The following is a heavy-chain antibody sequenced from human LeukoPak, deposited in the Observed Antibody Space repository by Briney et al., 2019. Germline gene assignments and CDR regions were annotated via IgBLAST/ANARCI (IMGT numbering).Heavy chain of an antibody. V-gene: IGHV4-4*07. CDR3: ARDYYDSSGYYYDY. CDR2: IYTSGST. CDR1: GGSISSYY. J-gene: IGHJ4*02. Sequence: SETLSLTCTVSGGSISSYYWSWIRQPAGKGLEWIGRIYTSGSTNYNPSLKSRVIMSVDTSKNQFSLKLSSVTAADTAVYYCARDYYDSSGYYYDYWGQGTLVTVSS. D-gene: IGHD3-22*01.